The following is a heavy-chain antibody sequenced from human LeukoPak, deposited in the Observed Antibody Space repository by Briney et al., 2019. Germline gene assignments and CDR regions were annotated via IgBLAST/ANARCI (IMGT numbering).Heavy chain of an antibody. CDR2: IYYSGST. D-gene: IGHD3-22*01. Sequence: SETLSLTCTVSGGSISSSSYYWGWIRQPPGKGLEWIGSIYYSGSTYYNPSLKSRVTISVDTSKNQFSLKLSSVTAADTAVYYCARGDSGYWILFDPWGQGTLVTVSS. V-gene: IGHV4-39*07. J-gene: IGHJ5*02. CDR1: GGSISSSSYY. CDR3: ARGDSGYWILFDP.